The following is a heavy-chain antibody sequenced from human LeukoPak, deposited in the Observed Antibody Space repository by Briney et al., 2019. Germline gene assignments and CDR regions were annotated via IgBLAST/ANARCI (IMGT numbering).Heavy chain of an antibody. V-gene: IGHV3-49*04. D-gene: IGHD6-6*01. CDR2: IRSKAYGGTT. CDR1: GFTFGDYA. Sequence: GGPLRLSRTASGFTFGDYAMSWVRQAPGKGLEWVGFIRSKAYGGTTEYAASVKGRFTISRDDSKSIAYLQMNSLKTEDTAVYYCTRGIAARPSYFDYWGQGTLVTVSS. J-gene: IGHJ4*02. CDR3: TRGIAARPSYFDY.